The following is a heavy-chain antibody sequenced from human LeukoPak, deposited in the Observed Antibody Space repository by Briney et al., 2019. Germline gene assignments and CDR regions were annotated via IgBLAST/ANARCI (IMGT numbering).Heavy chain of an antibody. CDR3: AREGSSASGQDWYAFDI. D-gene: IGHD5-12*01. J-gene: IGHJ3*02. V-gene: IGHV1-2*02. Sequence: ASVKVSCKASGFTVRVYYVQWVREVPGQGLEWVGWMYFNSGATRYAPKFQGRVTLTGDTSINTVYMELSSLGSDDTAMYYCAREGSSASGQDWYAFDIWGQETMVTVSS. CDR2: MYFNSGAT. CDR1: GFTVRVYY.